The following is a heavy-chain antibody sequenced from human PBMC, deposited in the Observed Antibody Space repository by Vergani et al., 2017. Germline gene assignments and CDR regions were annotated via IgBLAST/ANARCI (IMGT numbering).Heavy chain of an antibody. CDR2: IIPILGIA. V-gene: IGHV1-69*04. CDR3: AKGYCSSTSCFLFDY. Sequence: QVQLVQSGAEVKKPGSSVKVSCKASGGTFNNCAISWVRQAPGQGLEWMGRIIPILGIANYAQKFQGRVTITADKSTSTAYMELSSLRSEDTAVYYCAKGYCSSTSCFLFDYWGQGTLVTVSS. J-gene: IGHJ4*02. CDR1: GGTFNNCA. D-gene: IGHD2-2*01.